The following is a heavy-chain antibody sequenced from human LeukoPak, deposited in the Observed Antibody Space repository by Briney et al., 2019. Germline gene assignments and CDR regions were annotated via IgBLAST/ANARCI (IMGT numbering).Heavy chain of an antibody. CDR3: ARADPPSIVGRPLDY. J-gene: IGHJ4*02. D-gene: IGHD6-6*01. CDR1: RFSFSNYA. CDR2: ISYDGSKD. V-gene: IGHV3-30*01. Sequence: GRSLRLSCAASRFSFSNYAMHWVRQVPGKGLDWVAVISYDGSKDYYADSVKGRFTVSRDNSKNTLYLQMNSLRPDDTAVYYCARADPPSIVGRPLDYWGKGTLVTGSS.